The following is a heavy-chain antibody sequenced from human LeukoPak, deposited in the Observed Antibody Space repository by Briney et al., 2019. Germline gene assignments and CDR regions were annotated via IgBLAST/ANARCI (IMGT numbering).Heavy chain of an antibody. CDR2: INHSGST. Sequence: SETLSLTCAVYGGSFSGYYWSWIRQPPGKGLEWIGEINHSGSTNYSPSLKSRVTISVDTSKNQFSLKLSSVTAADTAVYYCKGDQLLWLTSLITSDDAFDIWGQGTMVTVSS. D-gene: IGHD2-2*01. CDR1: GGSFSGYY. V-gene: IGHV4-34*01. J-gene: IGHJ3*02. CDR3: KGDQLLWLTSLITSDDAFDI.